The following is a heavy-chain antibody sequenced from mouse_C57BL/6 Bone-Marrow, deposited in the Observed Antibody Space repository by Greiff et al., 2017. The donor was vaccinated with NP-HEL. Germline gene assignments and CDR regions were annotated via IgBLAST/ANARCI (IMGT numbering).Heavy chain of an antibody. Sequence: EVQLQQSGPELVKPGASVKISCKASGYTFTDYYMNWVKQSHGKSLEWIGDINPNNGGTSYNQKFKGKATLTVDKSSSTAYMELRSLTSEDSAVYYCAIYGNYFDYWGQGTTLTVSS. D-gene: IGHD2-1*01. V-gene: IGHV1-26*01. CDR2: INPNNGGT. J-gene: IGHJ2*01. CDR3: AIYGNYFDY. CDR1: GYTFTDYY.